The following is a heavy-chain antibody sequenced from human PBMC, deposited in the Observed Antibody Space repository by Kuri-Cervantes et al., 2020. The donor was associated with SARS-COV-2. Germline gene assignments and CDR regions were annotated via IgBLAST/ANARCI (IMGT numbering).Heavy chain of an antibody. CDR2: INPSGGST. V-gene: IGHV1-46*01. D-gene: IGHD2-21*01. CDR1: GYTFTSYD. CDR3: ARDPTYCGGECYSENDGFDI. J-gene: IGHJ3*02. Sequence: ASVKVSCKASGYTFTSYDINWVRQATGQGLEWMGIINPSGGSTSYAQKFQGRVTMTRDTSTSTVYMELSSLRSEDTAVYYCARDPTYCGGECYSENDGFDIWGQGTMVTVSS.